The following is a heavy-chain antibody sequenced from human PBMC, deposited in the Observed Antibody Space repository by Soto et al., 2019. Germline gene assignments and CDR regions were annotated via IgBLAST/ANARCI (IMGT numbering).Heavy chain of an antibody. Sequence: SETLSLTCAVYGGSFSGYYWSWIRQPPGKGLEWIGEINHSGSTNYNPSLKSRVTISVDTSKNQFSLKLSSVTAADTAVYYCARGLSSYYYGSGSYGGGYYYYGMDLWGQGTTVTVSS. CDR1: GGSFSGYY. D-gene: IGHD3-10*01. CDR2: INHSGST. V-gene: IGHV4-34*01. CDR3: ARGLSSYYYGSGSYGGGYYYYGMDL. J-gene: IGHJ6*02.